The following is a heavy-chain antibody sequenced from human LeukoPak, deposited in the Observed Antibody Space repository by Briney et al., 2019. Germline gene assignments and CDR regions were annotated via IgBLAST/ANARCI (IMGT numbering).Heavy chain of an antibody. CDR2: ISSSSGTI. D-gene: IGHD2-8*02. Sequence: GGSLRLSCVASGFTLSSNSMYWVRQAPGKGLEWVSYISSSSGTIYYADSVKGRFTISRDNAKNSLYLQVNSLRAEDTAVYYCAKDPTGFDWFDPWGQGTLVTVSS. CDR1: GFTLSSNS. V-gene: IGHV3-48*04. CDR3: AKDPTGFDWFDP. J-gene: IGHJ5*02.